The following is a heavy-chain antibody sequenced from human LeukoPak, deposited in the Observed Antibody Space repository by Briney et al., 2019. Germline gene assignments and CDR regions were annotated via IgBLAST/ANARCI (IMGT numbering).Heavy chain of an antibody. CDR3: ARGYSSGWYYVDA. CDR1: GGPFNNFY. D-gene: IGHD6-19*01. Sequence: SETLSLTCTVSGGPFNNFYWSWLRQSAGKGLEWIGRIYTTGSTNYNPSLKSRVTMSVDTSKNQFSLRLSSVTAADTAVYYCARGYSSGWYYVDAWGTGATVTVSS. V-gene: IGHV4-4*07. CDR2: IYTTGST. J-gene: IGHJ6*03.